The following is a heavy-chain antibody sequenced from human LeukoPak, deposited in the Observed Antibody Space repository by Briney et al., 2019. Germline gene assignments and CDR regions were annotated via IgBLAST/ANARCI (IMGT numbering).Heavy chain of an antibody. D-gene: IGHD6-13*01. V-gene: IGHV1-69*04. J-gene: IGHJ4*02. CDR2: IFPILGTA. CDR1: EGTFTTYA. Sequence: SVKVSCKASEGTFTTYAISWVRQAPGQRLEWVGRIFPILGTANYAQNFQGRVTITADRSTTTAYMELSSLRAEDTAVYYCARVPQGSSWPYYFDYWGQGTLVTVSS. CDR3: ARVPQGSSWPYYFDY.